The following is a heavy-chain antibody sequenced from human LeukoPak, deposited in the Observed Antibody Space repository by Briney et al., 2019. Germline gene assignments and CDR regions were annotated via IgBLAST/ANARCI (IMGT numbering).Heavy chain of an antibody. CDR2: INPSGGST. CDR3: ARDAYDFWSGYGSPNWFDP. Sequence: GASVKVSCKASGYTFTSYYMHWVRQAPGQGLEWMGIINPSGGSTSYAQKFQGRVTMTRDTSTSTVYMELSSLRSEDTAVYYCARDAYDFWSGYGSPNWFDPWGQGTLVTVSS. CDR1: GYTFTSYY. V-gene: IGHV1-46*01. J-gene: IGHJ5*02. D-gene: IGHD3-3*01.